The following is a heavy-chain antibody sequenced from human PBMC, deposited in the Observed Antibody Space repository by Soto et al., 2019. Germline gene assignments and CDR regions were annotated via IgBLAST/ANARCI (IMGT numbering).Heavy chain of an antibody. CDR1: GGTFISYA. D-gene: IGHD6-13*01. Sequence: QVQLVQSGAEVKKPGSSVKVSCKASGGTFISYAISWVRQAPGQGLEWMVGIIPIFGTGNCAQKFQGRVTITADESTSTAYMELSSLRSEDTAVYYCARDRGIAAAPYNWFDPWGQGTLVTVSS. V-gene: IGHV1-69*01. CDR3: ARDRGIAAAPYNWFDP. J-gene: IGHJ5*02. CDR2: IIPIFGTG.